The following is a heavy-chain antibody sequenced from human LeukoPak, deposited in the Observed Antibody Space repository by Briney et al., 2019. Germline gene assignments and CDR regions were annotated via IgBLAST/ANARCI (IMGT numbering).Heavy chain of an antibody. J-gene: IGHJ5*02. CDR2: ISYDGSNK. CDR1: GFTFSSYA. V-gene: IGHV3-30-3*01. Sequence: GGSLRLSCAASGFTFSSYAMHWVRQAPGKGLEWVAVISYDGSNKYYADSVKGRFTISRDNSKNTLYLQMNSLRAEDTAVYYCARARRVGAPPNWFDPWGQGTLVTVSS. D-gene: IGHD1-26*01. CDR3: ARARRVGAPPNWFDP.